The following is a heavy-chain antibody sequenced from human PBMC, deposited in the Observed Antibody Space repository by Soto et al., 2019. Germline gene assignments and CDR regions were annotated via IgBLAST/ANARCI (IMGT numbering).Heavy chain of an antibody. D-gene: IGHD3-10*01. V-gene: IGHV4-31*03. Sequence: SETLSLTCTVSGGSISSSSYYWRWIRQHPGKGLEWIGYIYYSGSTYYNPSLKSRVTISVDTSKNQFSLKLSSVTAAATAVYYCARLPTLYYYGSGGYPHGMHALGQGTSVTVS. CDR3: ARLPTLYYYGSGGYPHGMHA. J-gene: IGHJ6*02. CDR1: GGSISSSSYY. CDR2: IYYSGST.